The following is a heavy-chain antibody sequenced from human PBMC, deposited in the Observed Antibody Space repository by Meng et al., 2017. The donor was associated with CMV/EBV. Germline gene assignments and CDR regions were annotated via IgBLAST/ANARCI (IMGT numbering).Heavy chain of an antibody. CDR3: ARGFLTATVTPPDY. Sequence: SGTLSLTCTVSGVSISSGDYYWSWIRQPPGKGLEWVGYIYYSGSTYYNPSLKSRVTISVDTSKNQFSLKRISVTAADTAVYCCARGFLTATVTPPDYWGQGTLVTVSS. CDR1: GVSISSGDYY. D-gene: IGHD4-17*01. J-gene: IGHJ4*02. CDR2: IYYSGST. V-gene: IGHV4-30-4*08.